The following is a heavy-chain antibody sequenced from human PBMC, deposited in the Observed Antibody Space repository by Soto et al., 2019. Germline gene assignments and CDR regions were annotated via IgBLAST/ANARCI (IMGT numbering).Heavy chain of an antibody. CDR2: IYYSGST. V-gene: IGHV4-61*01. J-gene: IGHJ5*02. Sequence: SETLSLTCTVSGGSVSSCSYYWSWIRQPPVKGLEWIGYIYYSGSTNYNPSLKSRVTISVDTSKNQFSLKLSSVTAADTAVYYCARDSRGLGWFDPWGQGTLVNVSS. D-gene: IGHD3-16*01. CDR3: ARDSRGLGWFDP. CDR1: GGSVSSCSYY.